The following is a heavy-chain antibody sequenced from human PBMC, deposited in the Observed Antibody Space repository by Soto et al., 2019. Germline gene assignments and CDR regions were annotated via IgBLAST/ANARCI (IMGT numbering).Heavy chain of an antibody. CDR3: ACDLRAGNYLPDY. J-gene: IGHJ4*02. CDR2: ISSRSNYI. V-gene: IGHV3-21*01. Sequence: EVQLVESGGGLVEPGGSLRLSCASSGFTFSGSAMNWVRQAPGKGLEWVSSISSRSNYIYYADSVKGRFTISRDNAKNSLYLQMPSLRAEDTAVYFCACDLRAGNYLPDYWGQGTLVTVSS. D-gene: IGHD3-22*01. CDR1: GFTFSGSA.